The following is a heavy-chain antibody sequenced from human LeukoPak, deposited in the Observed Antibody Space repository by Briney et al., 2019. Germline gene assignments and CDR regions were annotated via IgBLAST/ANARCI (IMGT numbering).Heavy chain of an antibody. V-gene: IGHV3-11*01. J-gene: IGHJ6*02. D-gene: IGHD3-22*01. CDR1: GFTFSDYY. CDR3: AKWNDPMILVVIPFYYGMDV. CDR2: ISSSGSTI. Sequence: PGGSLRLSCAASGFTFSDYYMSWIRQAPGKGLEWVSYISSSGSTIYYADSVKGRFTISRDNAKNSLYLQMNSLRAEDTAVYYCAKWNDPMILVVIPFYYGMDVWGQGTTVTVSS.